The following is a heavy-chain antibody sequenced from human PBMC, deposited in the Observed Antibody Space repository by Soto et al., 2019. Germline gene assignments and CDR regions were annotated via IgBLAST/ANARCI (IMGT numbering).Heavy chain of an antibody. J-gene: IGHJ3*02. CDR2: ISGSGTPT. V-gene: IGHV3-11*01. D-gene: IGHD6-19*01. CDR1: GVTFSDYY. CDR3: ARDLLRTAVAGSPLSI. Sequence: GGSLRLCCRGSGVTFSDYYMTWIRQALGKGLEWVSHISGSGTPTYYADSVKGRFSISRDNAKNSLFLQMNSLRAEDTAVYYCARDLLRTAVAGSPLSIWGQGTMVTVSS.